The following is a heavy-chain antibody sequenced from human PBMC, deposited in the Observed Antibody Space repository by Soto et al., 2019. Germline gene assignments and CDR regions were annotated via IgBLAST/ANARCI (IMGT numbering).Heavy chain of an antibody. CDR1: GYTFTSYY. Sequence: ASVKVSCKASGYTFTSYYMHWVRQAPGQGLEWMGIINPSGGSTSYAQKFQGRVTMTRDTSTSTVYMELSSLRSEDTAVYYCAKDRLKRDQQPRWYYYYGMDVWGQGTTVTVSS. CDR2: INPSGGST. D-gene: IGHD6-13*01. V-gene: IGHV1-46*01. CDR3: AKDRLKRDQQPRWYYYYGMDV. J-gene: IGHJ6*02.